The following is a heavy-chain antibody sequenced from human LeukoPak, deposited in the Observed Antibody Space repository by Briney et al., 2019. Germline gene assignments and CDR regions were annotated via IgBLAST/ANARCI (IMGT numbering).Heavy chain of an antibody. CDR1: GFTFSSSA. J-gene: IGHJ6*02. Sequence: GGSLRLSCAASGFTFSSSAMSWVRQAPGKGLEWVSAISNNGGYTYYADSVQGRFTISRDNSKSTLCLQMNSLRAEDTAVYYCAKSCAPPIRYYGMDVWGQGTTVTVSS. CDR2: ISNNGGYT. V-gene: IGHV3-23*01. CDR3: AKSCAPPIRYYGMDV. D-gene: IGHD2-21*01.